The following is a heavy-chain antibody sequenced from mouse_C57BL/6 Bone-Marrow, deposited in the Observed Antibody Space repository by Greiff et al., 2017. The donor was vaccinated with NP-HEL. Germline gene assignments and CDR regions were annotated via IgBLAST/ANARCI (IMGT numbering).Heavy chain of an antibody. J-gene: IGHJ1*03. D-gene: IGHD1-1*01. CDR1: GYTFTSYW. Sequence: QVQLQQPGAELVKPGASVKLSCKASGYTFTSYWMHWVKQRPGQGLEWIGMIHPNSGSTNYNEKFKSKATLTVDKSSSTAYMQLSSLTSEDSAVYYCARWKLITTVKGYFDVWGTGTTVTVSS. CDR2: IHPNSGST. V-gene: IGHV1-64*01. CDR3: ARWKLITTVKGYFDV.